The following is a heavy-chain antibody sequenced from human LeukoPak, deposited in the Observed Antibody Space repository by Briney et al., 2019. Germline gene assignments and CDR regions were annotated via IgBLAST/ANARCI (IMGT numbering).Heavy chain of an antibody. CDR3: ARLSWFRLLYYYYYMDV. CDR1: GGSISSSRYY. Sequence: PSETLSLTCTVSGGSISSSRYYWGWIRQPPGKGLEWIGSIYYSGNTYYNPSLKSRVTISVDTSKNQFSLKLSSVTAADTAVYYCARLSWFRLLYYYYYMDVWGKGTTVTVSS. CDR2: IYYSGNT. V-gene: IGHV4-39*07. J-gene: IGHJ6*03. D-gene: IGHD3-16*02.